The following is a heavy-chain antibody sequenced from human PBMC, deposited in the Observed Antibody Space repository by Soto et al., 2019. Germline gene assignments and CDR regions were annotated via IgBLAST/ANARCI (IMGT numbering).Heavy chain of an antibody. V-gene: IGHV7-4-1*01. D-gene: IGHD5-18*01. J-gene: IGHJ6*02. CDR3: ARGGAMVTQTMRGYPYATHF. CDR1: GYTFTSYA. CDR2: INTNTGNP. Sequence: ASVKVSCKASGYTFTSYAMNWVRQAPGQGLEWMGWINTNTGNPTYAQGFTGRFVFSLDTSVSTAYLQICSLKAEDTAVYYCARGGAMVTQTMRGYPYATHFRGQATTVT.